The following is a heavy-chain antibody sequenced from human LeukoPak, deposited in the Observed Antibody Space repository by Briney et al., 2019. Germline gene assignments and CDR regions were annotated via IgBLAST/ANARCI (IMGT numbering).Heavy chain of an antibody. V-gene: IGHV4-34*01. J-gene: IGHJ4*02. CDR3: ARGGATPMVFRY. D-gene: IGHD3-10*01. CDR1: GGSFSDYY. CDR2: INHSGST. Sequence: SETLSLTCAVYGGSFSDYYWSWIRQSPGKGLEWIGEINHSGSTKYNPSLKSRVAISIDTSKNQFSLHLTSVTAADTAVYYCARGGATPMVFRYWGRGTLVTVSS.